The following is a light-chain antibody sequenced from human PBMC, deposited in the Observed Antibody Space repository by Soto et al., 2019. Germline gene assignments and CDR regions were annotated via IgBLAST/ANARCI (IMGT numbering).Light chain of an antibody. Sequence: DFVMTQSPDSLAVSLGERATIHCKSSQSVLSSSNNKNFLACFQQKPGQPPKLLISWASTRESGVPDRFSGSGSGTDFTLPISSLQAEDLAIYYCQQYHSDPITFGQGTRLEIK. V-gene: IGKV4-1*01. CDR1: QSVLSSSNNKNF. CDR3: QQYHSDPIT. J-gene: IGKJ5*01. CDR2: WAS.